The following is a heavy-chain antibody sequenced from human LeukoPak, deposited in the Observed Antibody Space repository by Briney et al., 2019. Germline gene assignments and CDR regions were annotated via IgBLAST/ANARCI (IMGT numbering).Heavy chain of an antibody. V-gene: IGHV4-39*07. CDR3: ARDPDLIVVVPAASPTELASDY. J-gene: IGHJ4*02. CDR2: IYYSGST. CDR1: GGSISSSSYY. Sequence: PSETLSLTCTVPGGSISSSSYYWGWIRQPPGKGLEWIGSIYYSGSTYYNPSLKSRVTISVDTSKNQFSLKLSSVTAADTAVYYCARDPDLIVVVPAASPTELASDYWGQGTLVTVSS. D-gene: IGHD2-2*01.